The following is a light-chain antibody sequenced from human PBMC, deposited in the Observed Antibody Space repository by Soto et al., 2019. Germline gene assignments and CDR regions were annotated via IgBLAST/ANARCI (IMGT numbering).Light chain of an antibody. CDR3: QQSYITPPT. J-gene: IGKJ1*01. Sequence: DLQMTQSPSSLSASVGDRVTITCRTSQSINTYLNWYNQKPGKAPNLLISAASSLQSGVPSRFSGSGSGTDFTLTISSLQSEDFATYYCQQSYITPPTFGQGTKVEIK. V-gene: IGKV1-39*01. CDR2: AAS. CDR1: QSINTY.